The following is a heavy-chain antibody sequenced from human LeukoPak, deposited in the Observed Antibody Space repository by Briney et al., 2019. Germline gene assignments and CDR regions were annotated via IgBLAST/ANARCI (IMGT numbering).Heavy chain of an antibody. D-gene: IGHD6-19*01. J-gene: IGHJ4*02. V-gene: IGHV3-48*01. CDR2: ISGSASTT. CDR3: ARGGSGWYGRVSPIDY. Sequence: GGSLRLSCAASGFTFSSYGMNWVRRAPGKGLEWVSYISGSASTTFYADSVKGRFTISRDNAKNSLYLQMNNLRAEDTAVYYCARGGSGWYGRVSPIDYWGQGTLVTVSS. CDR1: GFTFSSYG.